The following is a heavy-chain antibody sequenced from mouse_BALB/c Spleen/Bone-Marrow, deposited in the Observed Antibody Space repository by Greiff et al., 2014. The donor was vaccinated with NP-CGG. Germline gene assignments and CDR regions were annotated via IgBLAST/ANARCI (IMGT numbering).Heavy chain of an antibody. V-gene: IGHV14-3*02. J-gene: IGHJ2*01. CDR2: IDPANGNT. CDR3: ARYYYGSSYFDY. CDR1: GFNTKDTY. Sequence: VHVKQSGAELVKPGASVKLSCTASGFNTKDTYMHWVKQRPEQGLEWIGRIDPANGNTKYDPKFQGKATITADTSSNTAYLQLSSLTSEDTAVYYCARYYYGSSYFDYWGQGTTLTVSS. D-gene: IGHD1-1*01.